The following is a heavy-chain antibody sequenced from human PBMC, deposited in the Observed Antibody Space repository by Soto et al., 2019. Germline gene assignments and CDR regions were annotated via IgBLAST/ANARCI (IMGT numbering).Heavy chain of an antibody. V-gene: IGHV3-9*01. CDR3: VKDSYADFHRVLSTAEYFFDY. CDR1: GYSFTSYW. J-gene: IGHJ4*01. Sequence: SLKISCKGSGYSFTSYWIGWVRQGPGRGLEWVSGITWNSGKIAYADSVKGRFTIARDDDNNSLYLQMNSLRPEDTALYYCVKDSYADFHRVLSTAEYFFDYWGHGTLVTVSS. CDR2: ITWNSGKI. D-gene: IGHD2-15*01.